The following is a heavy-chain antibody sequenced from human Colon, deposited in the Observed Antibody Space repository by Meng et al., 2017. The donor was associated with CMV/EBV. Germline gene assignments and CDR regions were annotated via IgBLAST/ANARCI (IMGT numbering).Heavy chain of an antibody. CDR1: GSSFSNSW. V-gene: IGHV3-7*03. D-gene: IGHD6-19*01. CDR2: TNEDGSDK. J-gene: IGHJ1*01. Sequence: GGSLSPSCAPSGSSFSNSWMIWVRRAPGKGLEWVAKTNEDGSDKYYVDSVKGRFAISRDNSTNTLYLEMNNLKPEDTAIYYCAKLGGWFRMDSWGQGTPVTVSS. CDR3: AKLGGWFRMDS.